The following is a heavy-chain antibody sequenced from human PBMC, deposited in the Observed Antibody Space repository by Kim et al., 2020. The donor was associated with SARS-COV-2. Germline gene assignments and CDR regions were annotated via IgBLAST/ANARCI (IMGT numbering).Heavy chain of an antibody. D-gene: IGHD3-10*01. CDR3: ATIDYYGSGSNFDY. J-gene: IGHJ4*02. Sequence: ADSVKGRFTISRDNSKNTLYLQMNSLRAEDTAVYYCATIDYYGSGSNFDYWGQGTLVTVSS. V-gene: IGHV3-30*02.